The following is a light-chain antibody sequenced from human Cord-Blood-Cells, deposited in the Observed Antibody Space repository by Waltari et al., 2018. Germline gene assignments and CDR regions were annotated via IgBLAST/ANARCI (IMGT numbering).Light chain of an antibody. CDR1: SSDVGGYNY. CDR3: SSYTSSSTLYV. CDR2: EVS. J-gene: IGLJ1*01. V-gene: IGLV2-14*01. Sequence: QSALTQPASVSGSPGQSITISCPGTSSDVGGYNYVSWYQQHPGKAPNLMIYEVSNRPSGVSNRFSGSKSGNTASLTISGLQAEDEADYYCSSYTSSSTLYVFGTGTKVTVL.